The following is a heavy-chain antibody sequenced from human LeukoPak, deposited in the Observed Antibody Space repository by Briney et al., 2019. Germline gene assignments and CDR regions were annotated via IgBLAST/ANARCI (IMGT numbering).Heavy chain of an antibody. J-gene: IGHJ3*02. Sequence: PSETLSLTCTVSGGSITNYYWNWIRQPAGKGLEWIGHIYISGSTNYNSSLKSRVTMSVDTSKTQFSLKVNSVTAADTAVYYCARGNYDSTGYYYMGDTLDIWGQGTMVTVSS. D-gene: IGHD3-22*01. CDR2: IYISGST. CDR3: ARGNYDSTGYYYMGDTLDI. CDR1: GGSITNYY. V-gene: IGHV4-4*07.